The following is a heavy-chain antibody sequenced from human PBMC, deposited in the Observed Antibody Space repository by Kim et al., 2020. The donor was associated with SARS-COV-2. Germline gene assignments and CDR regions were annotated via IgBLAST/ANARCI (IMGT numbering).Heavy chain of an antibody. CDR3: ARSIAAAGTIFDP. J-gene: IGHJ5*02. D-gene: IGHD6-13*01. Sequence: SETLSLTCTVSGGSISSYYWSWIRQPPGKGLEWIGYIYYSGSTNYNPSLKSRVTISVDTSKNQFSLKLSSVTAADTAVYYCARSIAAAGTIFDPWGQGTL. V-gene: IGHV4-59*01. CDR1: GGSISSYY. CDR2: IYYSGST.